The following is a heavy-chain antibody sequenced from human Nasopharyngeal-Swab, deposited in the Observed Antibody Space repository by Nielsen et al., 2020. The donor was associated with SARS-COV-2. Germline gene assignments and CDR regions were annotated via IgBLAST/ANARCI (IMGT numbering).Heavy chain of an antibody. V-gene: IGHV1-3*01. D-gene: IGHD3-9*01. J-gene: IGHJ4*02. CDR3: ARDDYDILTGYYTGGSY. CDR2: INAGNGNT. Sequence: WVRQAPGQRLEWMGWINAGNGNTKYSQKFQGRVTITRDTSASTAYMELSSLRSDDTAVYYCARDDYDILTGYYTGGSYWGQGTLVTVSS.